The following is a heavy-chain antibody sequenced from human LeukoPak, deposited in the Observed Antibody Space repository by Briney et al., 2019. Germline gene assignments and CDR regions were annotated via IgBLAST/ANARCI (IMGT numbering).Heavy chain of an antibody. J-gene: IGHJ4*02. CDR3: ATGSSYPPGELDY. D-gene: IGHD3-16*02. CDR1: GGSFSGYY. Sequence: PSETLSLTRAVYGGSFSGYYWSWIRQPPGKGLEWIGEINHSGSTNYNPSLKSRVTISVDTSKNQFSLKLRSVTAADTAVYYCATGSSYPPGELDYWGQGTLVTVSS. V-gene: IGHV4-34*01. CDR2: INHSGST.